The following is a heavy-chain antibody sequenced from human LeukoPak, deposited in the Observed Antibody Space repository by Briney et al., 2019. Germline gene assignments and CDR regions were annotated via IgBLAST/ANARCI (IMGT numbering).Heavy chain of an antibody. J-gene: IGHJ4*02. D-gene: IGHD3-16*02. CDR2: ISGGGGST. V-gene: IGHV3-23*01. CDR1: GFTFSSYA. CDR3: AKGHFTFGGVIGNSDY. Sequence: GGSLRLSCAASGFTFSSYAMSWVRQPPGKGREWVSAISGGGGSTYYADSVKGRFTISRDNSKNTLYLQVNSLRAEDTAVYYCAKGHFTFGGVIGNSDYWGQGTLVTVSS.